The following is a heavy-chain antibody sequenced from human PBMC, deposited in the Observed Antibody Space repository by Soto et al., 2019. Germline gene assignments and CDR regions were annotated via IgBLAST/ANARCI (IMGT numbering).Heavy chain of an antibody. Sequence: QVQLQQSGPGLVKPSQTLSLTCAISGDSVSSNNAAWNWIRQSPSRGLEWLGRTDYRSKWYSISAVPVKGGVSIKPDTSKNQFSLQLDSVTPEDTAVYYCARGPAILNPWGQGILVTVSS. D-gene: IGHD3-3*01. V-gene: IGHV6-1*01. CDR2: TDYRSKWYS. CDR1: GDSVSSNNAA. J-gene: IGHJ5*02. CDR3: ARGPAILNP.